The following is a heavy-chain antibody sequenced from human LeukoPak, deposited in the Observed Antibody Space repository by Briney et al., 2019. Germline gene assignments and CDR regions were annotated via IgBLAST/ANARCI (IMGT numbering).Heavy chain of an antibody. Sequence: LCLTCAVSGGSISSGGYSWSWIRQPPGKGLEWVSGISWNSGSIGYADSVKGRFTISRDNAKNSLYLQMNSLRAEDTALYYCAKDSYWKVSWGQGTLVTVSS. CDR3: AKDSYWKVS. V-gene: IGHV3-9*01. J-gene: IGHJ4*02. D-gene: IGHD1-1*01. CDR2: ISWNSGSI. CDR1: GGSISSGGYS.